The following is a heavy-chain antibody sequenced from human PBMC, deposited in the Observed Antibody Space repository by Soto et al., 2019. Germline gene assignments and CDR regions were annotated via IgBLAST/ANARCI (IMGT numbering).Heavy chain of an antibody. CDR3: ARDPYDSSGYFARATTVDDYFDY. V-gene: IGHV1-18*01. CDR1: GYTFTSYG. J-gene: IGHJ4*02. D-gene: IGHD3-22*01. Sequence: ASVKVSCKASGYTFTSYGISWVRQAPGQGLEWMGWISAYNGNTNYAQKLQGRVTMTTDTSTSTAYMELRSLRSDDTAVYYCARDPYDSSGYFARATTVDDYFDYWGQGTLVTVSS. CDR2: ISAYNGNT.